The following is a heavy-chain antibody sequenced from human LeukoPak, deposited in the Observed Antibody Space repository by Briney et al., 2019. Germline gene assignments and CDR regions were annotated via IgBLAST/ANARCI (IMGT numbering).Heavy chain of an antibody. CDR1: GFSFSSHW. V-gene: IGHV3-7*05. CDR2: INPDGSGK. CDR3: ARGIHNSCDY. J-gene: IGHJ4*02. D-gene: IGHD6-6*01. Sequence: GGSLRLSCAASGFSFSSHWMNWVRQAPGKGLEWVANINPDGSGKYYVDSVKGRFSISRDSAKSSMYLQMDSLRAEDTAVYYCARGIHNSCDYWGQGALVTVSS.